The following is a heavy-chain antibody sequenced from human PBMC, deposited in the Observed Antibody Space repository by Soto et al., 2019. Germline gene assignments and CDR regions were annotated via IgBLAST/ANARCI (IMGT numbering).Heavy chain of an antibody. D-gene: IGHD2-2*01. J-gene: IGHJ5*02. V-gene: IGHV5-10-1*01. CDR3: ARLFCSTTTCDSWFDP. CDR2: IDPRDSYV. Sequence: GESLKISCTGFGYTFTTFWISWVRQMPGKGLEWMGRIDPRDSYVNYSPSFQGHVTISLDKSISTAYLQWGSLKASDTAMYYCARLFCSTTTCDSWFDPWGQGXLVTVYS. CDR1: GYTFTTFW.